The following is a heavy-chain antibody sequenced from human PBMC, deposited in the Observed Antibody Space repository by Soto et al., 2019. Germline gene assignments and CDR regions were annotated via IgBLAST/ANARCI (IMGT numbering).Heavy chain of an antibody. J-gene: IGHJ6*02. Sequence: LRLSCAASGFTFSDYYMSWIRQAPGKGLEWVSYISSSSSYTNYADSVKGRFTISRDNAKNSLYLQMNSLRAEDTAVYYCARERGTHSSSWYRSNYGMDVWGQGTTVTVSS. CDR3: ARERGTHSSSWYRSNYGMDV. V-gene: IGHV3-11*06. CDR1: GFTFSDYY. D-gene: IGHD6-13*01. CDR2: ISSSSSYT.